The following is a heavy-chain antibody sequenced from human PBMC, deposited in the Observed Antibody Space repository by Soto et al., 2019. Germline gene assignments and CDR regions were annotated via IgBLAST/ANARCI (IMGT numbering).Heavy chain of an antibody. V-gene: IGHV1-18*01. D-gene: IGHD5-18*01. J-gene: IGHJ4*02. Sequence: ASVKVSCKASGYTFTSYGISWVRQAPGQGLEWMGWISAYNGNTKYAQKLQGRVTMTTDTSTSTAYMEVRSLRSDDTAVYFCARDTAMALPDVWGQGTLVTVSS. CDR3: ARDTAMALPDV. CDR1: GYTFTSYG. CDR2: ISAYNGNT.